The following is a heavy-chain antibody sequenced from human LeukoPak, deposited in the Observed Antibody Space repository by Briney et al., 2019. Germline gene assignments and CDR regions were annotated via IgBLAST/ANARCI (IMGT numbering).Heavy chain of an antibody. CDR2: IYPGDSDI. V-gene: IGHV5-51*01. Sequence: GESLKISCRASGYXFTSYWISWVRRMPGKGLEWMGIIYPGDSDITYSPSFQGQVTISADRSMTTAYLQWSSLRASDTAIYYCARQIAGYSYDCWGQGTLVTVSS. CDR1: GYXFTSYW. J-gene: IGHJ4*02. D-gene: IGHD2-21*01. CDR3: ARQIAGYSYDC.